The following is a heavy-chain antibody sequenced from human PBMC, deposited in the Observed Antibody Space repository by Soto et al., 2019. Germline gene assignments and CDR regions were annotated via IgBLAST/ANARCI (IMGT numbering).Heavy chain of an antibody. V-gene: IGHV3-11*06. Sequence: GSLRLSCTASGFLFTDYYMSWIRQPPGKGLEWLAYIDGSSDYTNSADSVKGRFTISRDNAKNSVFLQMNNLRADDTAVYYCARDLRFSSTNYFDYWGQGTLVTVSS. J-gene: IGHJ4*02. D-gene: IGHD2-8*01. CDR1: GFLFTDYY. CDR2: IDGSSDYT. CDR3: ARDLRFSSTNYFDY.